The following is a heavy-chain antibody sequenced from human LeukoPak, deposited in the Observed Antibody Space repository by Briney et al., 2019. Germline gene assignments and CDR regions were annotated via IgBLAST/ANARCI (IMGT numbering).Heavy chain of an antibody. CDR1: GYTFTSYD. CDR2: MNPNSGNT. CDR3: ARGGADSSGWFHLPTDYYGMDV. Sequence: ASVKVSCKDSGYTFTSYDINWVRQATGQGLEWMGWMNPNSGNTGYAQKFQGRVTMTRNTSISTAYMELSSLRSEDTAVYYCARGGADSSGWFHLPTDYYGMDVWGQGTTVTVSS. J-gene: IGHJ6*02. V-gene: IGHV1-8*01. D-gene: IGHD6-19*01.